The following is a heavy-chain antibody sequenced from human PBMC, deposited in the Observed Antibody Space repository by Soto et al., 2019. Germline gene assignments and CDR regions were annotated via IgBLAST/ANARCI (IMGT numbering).Heavy chain of an antibody. D-gene: IGHD5-18*01. Sequence: QVQLVASGGGVVQPGRSLRLSCAASGFTFSSYAMHWVRQAPGKGLEWVAVISYDGSNKYYADSVKGRFTISRDNSKNTLYLQMNSLRAEDTAVYYCAREQIQLWLLADYWGQGTLVTVSS. V-gene: IGHV3-30-3*01. CDR2: ISYDGSNK. CDR3: AREQIQLWLLADY. J-gene: IGHJ4*02. CDR1: GFTFSSYA.